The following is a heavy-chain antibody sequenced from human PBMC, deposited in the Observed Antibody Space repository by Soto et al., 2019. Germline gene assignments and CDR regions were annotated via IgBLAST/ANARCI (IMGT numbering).Heavy chain of an antibody. CDR2: IYYSGST. J-gene: IGHJ4*02. CDR1: GGSISSYY. D-gene: IGHD6-19*01. CDR3: ARVGSSGWYQGGPDY. Sequence: SETLSLTCTVSGGSISSYYWSWIRQPPGKGLEWIGYIYYSGSTNYNPSLKSRVTISVDTSKNQFSLKLSSVTAADTAVYYCARVGSSGWYQGGPDYWGQGTLVTVA. V-gene: IGHV4-59*01.